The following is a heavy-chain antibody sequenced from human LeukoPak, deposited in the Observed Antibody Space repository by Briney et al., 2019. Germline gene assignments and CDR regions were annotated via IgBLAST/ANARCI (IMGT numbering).Heavy chain of an antibody. Sequence: GGSLRLSCTASGFRFSDFWMHWVRQAPGKGLEWVSRIRGDWHDTTYADSVKGRFTISRDNAQNTLYLQMNSLRVEDTAVYYCTSDRVLGSGSLDNWGQGTLVTVSS. CDR2: IRGDWHDT. CDR3: TSDRVLGSGSLDN. CDR1: GFRFSDFW. D-gene: IGHD3-10*01. V-gene: IGHV3-74*01. J-gene: IGHJ4*02.